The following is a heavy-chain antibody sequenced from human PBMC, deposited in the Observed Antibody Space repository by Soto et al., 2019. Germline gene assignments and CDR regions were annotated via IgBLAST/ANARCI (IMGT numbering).Heavy chain of an antibody. J-gene: IGHJ6*02. Sequence: QVQLQESGPGLVKPSQTLSLTCTVSGGSISSGGYYWSWIRQHPGKGLEWIGYIYYSGSTYYNTSLKSRVTISVDTSKNQFSLKLSSVTAADTAVYYCARRGVEFGGVIYYYYYGMDVWGQVTTVTVYS. V-gene: IGHV4-31*03. CDR2: IYYSGST. CDR1: GGSISSGGYY. CDR3: ARRGVEFGGVIYYYYYGMDV. D-gene: IGHD3-16*02.